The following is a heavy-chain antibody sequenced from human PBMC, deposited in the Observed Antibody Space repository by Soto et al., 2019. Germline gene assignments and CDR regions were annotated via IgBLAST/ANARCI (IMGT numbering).Heavy chain of an antibody. CDR1: GFTFSSYG. Sequence: GGSLRLSCAASGFTFSSYGMHWVRQAPGKGLEWVAVISYDGSNKYYADSVRGRFTISRDNSKNTLYLQMNSLRAEDTAVYYCAKVRYDFWSGYYNYYYGMDVWGQGTTVTVS. V-gene: IGHV3-30*18. J-gene: IGHJ6*02. CDR2: ISYDGSNK. D-gene: IGHD3-3*01. CDR3: AKVRYDFWSGYYNYYYGMDV.